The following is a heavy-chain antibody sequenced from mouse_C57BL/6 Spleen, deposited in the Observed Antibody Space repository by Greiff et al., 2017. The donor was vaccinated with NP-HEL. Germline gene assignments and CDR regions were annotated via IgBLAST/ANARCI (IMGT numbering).Heavy chain of an antibody. V-gene: IGHV2-9-1*01. CDR2: IWTGGGT. D-gene: IGHD1-1*01. J-gene: IGHJ2*01. Sequence: VKLMESGPGLVAPSQSLSITCTVSGFSLTSYAISWVRQPPGKGLEWLGVIWTGGGTNYNSALKSRLSISQDNSKSQVFLKMNSLQTDDTARYYCARYYYGSSYAFFDYWGQGTTLTVSS. CDR3: ARYYYGSSYAFFDY. CDR1: GFSLTSYA.